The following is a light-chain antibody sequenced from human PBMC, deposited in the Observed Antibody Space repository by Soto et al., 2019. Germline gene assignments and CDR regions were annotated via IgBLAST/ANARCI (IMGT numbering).Light chain of an antibody. J-gene: IGLJ2*01. CDR1: SSDVGGYND. CDR3: SSYTSSSPYVL. V-gene: IGLV2-14*01. Sequence: QSALTQPASVSGSPGQSITISCTGTSSDVGGYNDVSWYQQHPGKAPKLMIYDVSNRPSGVSNRFSGSKSGNTASLTISGLQSEDEADYYCSSYTSSSPYVLFGGGTKLTVL. CDR2: DVS.